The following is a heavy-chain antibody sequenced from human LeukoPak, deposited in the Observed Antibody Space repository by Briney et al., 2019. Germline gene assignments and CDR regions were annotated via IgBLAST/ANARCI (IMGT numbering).Heavy chain of an antibody. Sequence: GGSLRLSCAASGFTFSSYAMHWVRQVPGKGLEWVAVISYDGSNKYYADSVKGRFTISRDNPKNTPYLQMNSLRAEDTAVYYCARGHDRFDYWGQGTLVTVSS. V-gene: IGHV3-30-3*01. J-gene: IGHJ4*02. CDR2: ISYDGSNK. CDR1: GFTFSSYA. D-gene: IGHD3-9*01. CDR3: ARGHDRFDY.